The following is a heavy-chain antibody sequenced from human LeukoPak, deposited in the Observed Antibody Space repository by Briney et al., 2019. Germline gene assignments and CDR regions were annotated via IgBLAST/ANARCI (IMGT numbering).Heavy chain of an antibody. CDR2: INAGNGNT. CDR3: ARARQYSGTWGFDY. CDR1: GYTFTSYA. D-gene: IGHD6-13*01. V-gene: IGHV1-3*03. Sequence: ASVKVSCKASGYTFTSYAMHWVRQAPGQRLEWMGWINAGNGNTKYSQEFQGRVTITMDTSASTAYMELSSLRSEDMAMYYCARARQYSGTWGFDYWGQGILVTVSS. J-gene: IGHJ4*02.